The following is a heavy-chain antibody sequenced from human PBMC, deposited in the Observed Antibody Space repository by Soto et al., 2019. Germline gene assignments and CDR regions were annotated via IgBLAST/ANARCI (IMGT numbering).Heavy chain of an antibody. CDR2: IIPIFGTA. CDR3: ARALRYCSSTSCPSYYYYYGMDV. D-gene: IGHD2-2*01. CDR1: GGTFSSYA. Sequence: ASVKVSCKASGGTFSSYAISWVRQAPGQGLEWMGGIIPIFGTANYAQKFQGRVTITADESTSTAHMELSSLRSEDTAVYYCARALRYCSSTSCPSYYYYYGMDVWGQGTTVTVSS. J-gene: IGHJ6*02. V-gene: IGHV1-69*13.